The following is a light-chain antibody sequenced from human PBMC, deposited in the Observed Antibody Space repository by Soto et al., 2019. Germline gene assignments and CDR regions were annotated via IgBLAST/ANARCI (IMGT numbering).Light chain of an antibody. V-gene: IGKV3-20*01. Sequence: EIVLTQSPDTLSLSPLEIATLSFMAVQSVSSYLAWYQQKPGQAPILLIYGASSRATATPDRFRGSGSGTDFTLTINRLEPEDFALYYCQQYSAYPLSFGGGTKVDI. CDR2: GAS. CDR1: QSVSSY. J-gene: IGKJ4*01. CDR3: QQYSAYPLS.